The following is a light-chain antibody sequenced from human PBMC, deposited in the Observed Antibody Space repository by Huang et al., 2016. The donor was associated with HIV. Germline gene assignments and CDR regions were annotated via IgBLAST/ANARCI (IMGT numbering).Light chain of an antibody. Sequence: DIVMSQSPDSLAVSLGERATINCKSSQSLLYGSNNKNYLAWYQHRPGQPPKVLSFWASSRASGVPDRFSGSGAGTDFTLTISSLQPEDVAVYYCQQYYSTLALTFGGGTKVEVK. CDR3: QQYYSTLALT. V-gene: IGKV4-1*01. J-gene: IGKJ4*01. CDR2: WAS. CDR1: QSLLYGSNNKNY.